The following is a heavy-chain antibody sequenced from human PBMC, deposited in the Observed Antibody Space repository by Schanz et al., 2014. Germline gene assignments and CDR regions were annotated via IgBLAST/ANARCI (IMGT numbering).Heavy chain of an antibody. Sequence: QVQVVQSGGGLVKPGGSLRLSCAASGFVFGDYYMTWIRQAPGKGLEWLSYISDSGTYTNYADSVKGRFTISRDNAKSSLYLQMNSLRVKDTAVYYCAASSGWHPSTDYWGQGTLVTVSS. CDR3: AASSGWHPSTDY. CDR1: GFVFGDYY. CDR2: ISDSGTYT. D-gene: IGHD6-19*01. V-gene: IGHV3-11*05. J-gene: IGHJ4*02.